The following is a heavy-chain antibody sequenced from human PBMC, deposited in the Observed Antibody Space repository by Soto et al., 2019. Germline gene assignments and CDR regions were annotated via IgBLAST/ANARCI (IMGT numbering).Heavy chain of an antibody. Sequence: QVQLQESGPGLVKPSQTLSLTCTVSGGSISSGDYYWSWIRQPPGKGLEWIGYIYYSGSTYYNPSLKSRLTISVYTSQNQFSLKLSSVTAADTAVYYCASSRYGYIFYDYWGQGTLVTVSS. J-gene: IGHJ4*02. V-gene: IGHV4-30-4*01. CDR2: IYYSGST. CDR3: ASSRYGYIFYDY. CDR1: GGSISSGDYY. D-gene: IGHD5-18*01.